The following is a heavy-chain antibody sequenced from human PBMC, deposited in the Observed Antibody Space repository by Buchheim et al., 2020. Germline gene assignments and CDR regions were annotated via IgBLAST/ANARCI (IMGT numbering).Heavy chain of an antibody. CDR1: GFTFSSYG. J-gene: IGHJ6*02. CDR2: ISYDGSNK. D-gene: IGHD6-13*01. CDR3: AKDPYYSSSWLYYYYGMDV. Sequence: QVQLVESGGGVVQPGRSLRLSCAASGFTFSSYGMHWVRQAPGKGLEWVAVISYDGSNKYYADSVKGRFTISRDNSKNTLYLQMNSLGAEDTAVYYCAKDPYYSSSWLYYYYGMDVWGQGTT. V-gene: IGHV3-30*18.